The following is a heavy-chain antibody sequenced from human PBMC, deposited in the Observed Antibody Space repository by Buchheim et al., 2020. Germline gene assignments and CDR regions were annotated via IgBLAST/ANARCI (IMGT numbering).Heavy chain of an antibody. CDR1: GGSTSSYY. J-gene: IGHJ4*02. D-gene: IGHD4-11*01. CDR2: IYYSGST. CDR3: ARHNGEYDYSTY. V-gene: IGHV4-59*08. Sequence: QVQLQESGPGLVKPSETLSLTCTVSGGSTSSYYWSWIRQPPGKGLEWIGYIYYSGSTNYNPPLKSRVTISVDTSKNQFSLKLSSVTAADTAVYYCARHNGEYDYSTYWGQGTL.